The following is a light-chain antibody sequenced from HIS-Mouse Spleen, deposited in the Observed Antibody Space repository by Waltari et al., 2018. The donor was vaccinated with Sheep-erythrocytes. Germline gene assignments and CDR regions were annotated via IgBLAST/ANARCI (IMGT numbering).Light chain of an antibody. Sequence: DVVMTQSPLSLPVTLGQPASISCRSSQSLVHSDGNTYLNWFQQRPGQSPRRLIYKVSSRDPGVPDRFSGSGSRTDFTLKISRVEAEDVGVYYCMQGTHWPPYTFGQGTKLEIK. V-gene: IGKV2-30*02. CDR1: QSLVHSDGNTY. CDR2: KVS. CDR3: MQGTHWPPYT. J-gene: IGKJ2*01.